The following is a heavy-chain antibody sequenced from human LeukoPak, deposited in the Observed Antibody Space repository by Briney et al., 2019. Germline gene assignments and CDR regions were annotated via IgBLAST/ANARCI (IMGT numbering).Heavy chain of an antibody. CDR3: AKDRAVDTAMVIGY. CDR2: ISGSGGST. D-gene: IGHD5-18*01. Sequence: GGSLRLSCAASGFTFSSYAMSWVRQAPGKGLEWVSAISGSGGSTYYADSVKGRFAISRDNSKNTLYLQMNSLRAEDTAVYYCAKDRAVDTAMVIGYWGQGTLVTVSS. V-gene: IGHV3-23*01. CDR1: GFTFSSYA. J-gene: IGHJ4*02.